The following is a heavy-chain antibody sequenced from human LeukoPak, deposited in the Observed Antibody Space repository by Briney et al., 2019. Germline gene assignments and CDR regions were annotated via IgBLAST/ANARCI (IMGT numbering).Heavy chain of an antibody. D-gene: IGHD1-1*01. CDR1: GFTFSSYS. Sequence: PGGSLRLSCAASGFTFSSYSMNWVRQAPGKGLEWVSSISSSSSYIYYADSVKGRFTISRDNARNSLYLQMNSLRAEDTAVYYCARDLRRTTGTTSLGGYWGQGTLVTVSS. CDR3: ARDLRRTTGTTSLGGY. J-gene: IGHJ4*02. CDR2: ISSSSSYI. V-gene: IGHV3-21*01.